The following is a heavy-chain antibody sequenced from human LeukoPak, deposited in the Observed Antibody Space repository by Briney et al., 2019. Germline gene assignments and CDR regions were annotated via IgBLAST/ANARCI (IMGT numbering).Heavy chain of an antibody. CDR2: INPNSGGT. CDR1: GYTFTGYY. V-gene: IGHV1-2*02. D-gene: IGHD6-19*01. CDR3: ARGGLIAVAGYYFDY. J-gene: IGHJ4*02. Sequence: ASVKVSCKASGYTFTGYYMHWVRQAPGQGREWMGWINPNSGGTNYAQKFQGRVHTTRDTSISTAYMELSRLRSDDTAVYYCARGGLIAVAGYYFDYWGQGTLVTVSS.